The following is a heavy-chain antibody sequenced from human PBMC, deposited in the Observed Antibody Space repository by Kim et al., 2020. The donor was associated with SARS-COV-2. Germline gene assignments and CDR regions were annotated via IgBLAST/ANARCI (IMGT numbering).Heavy chain of an antibody. CDR3: ARNDGSGSYYPDY. V-gene: IGHV3-30*01. D-gene: IGHD3-10*01. J-gene: IGHJ4*02. Sequence: YADSVKCRFTISRENSENTLYLQMNSLRAGDTAVYYCARNDGSGSYYPDYWGQGTLVTVSS.